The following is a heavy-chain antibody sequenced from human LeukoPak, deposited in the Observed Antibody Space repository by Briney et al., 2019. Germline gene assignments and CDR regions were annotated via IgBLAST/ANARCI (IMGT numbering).Heavy chain of an antibody. CDR3: ARADWNLYFDC. CDR2: INWNGGST. V-gene: IGHV3-20*04. Sequence: GGSLRLSCAASGFTFDDYDMSWVRQAPGKGLEWVSGINWNGGSTGYADSVKGRFTISRDNAKNSLYLQMNSLRAEDTALYYCARADWNLYFDCWGQGTLVTVSS. J-gene: IGHJ4*02. CDR1: GFTFDDYD. D-gene: IGHD1-1*01.